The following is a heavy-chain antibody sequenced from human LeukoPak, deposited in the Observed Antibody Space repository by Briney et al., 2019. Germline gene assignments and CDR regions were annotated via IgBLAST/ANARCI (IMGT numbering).Heavy chain of an antibody. Sequence: GGSLRLSCAASGFTFSNYGMHWVRQAPGKGLEWVTFIRYDGSNKYYADSVRGRFTISRDNSKNTLYLQMNSLRAEDAAVYFCAKAPVTSCRGAYCYPFDSWGQGTLVTVSS. CDR2: IRYDGSNK. CDR1: GFTFSNYG. D-gene: IGHD2-21*01. J-gene: IGHJ4*02. CDR3: AKAPVTSCRGAYCYPFDS. V-gene: IGHV3-30*02.